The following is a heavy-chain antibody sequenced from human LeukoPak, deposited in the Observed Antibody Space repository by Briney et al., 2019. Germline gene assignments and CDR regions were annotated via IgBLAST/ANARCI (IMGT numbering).Heavy chain of an antibody. D-gene: IGHD3-10*01. V-gene: IGHV3-23*01. CDR1: GFTFSSYA. CDR3: AKQASDYYGPGSYVPY. J-gene: IGHJ4*02. Sequence: PGGSLRLSCAASGFTFSSYAMSWVRQAPGKGLEWVSAISGSGGSTYYADSVKGRFTISRDNSKNTLYLQMNSLRAEDTAVYYCAKQASDYYGPGSYVPYWGQGTLVTVSS. CDR2: ISGSGGST.